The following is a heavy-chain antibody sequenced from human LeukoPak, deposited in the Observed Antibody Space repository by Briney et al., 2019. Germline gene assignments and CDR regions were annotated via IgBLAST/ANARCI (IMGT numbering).Heavy chain of an antibody. D-gene: IGHD6-19*01. CDR1: GGSISSYY. J-gene: IGHJ4*02. CDR2: IYYSGST. CDR3: ARGGAVGHFGY. V-gene: IGHV4-59*01. Sequence: PSETLSLTCTVSGGSISSYYWNWIRQPPGKGLEWIGYIYYSGSTNYNPSLKSRVTISVDTSKTQFSLKLNSLTAADTAVYYCARGGAVGHFGYWGQGTLVTVSS.